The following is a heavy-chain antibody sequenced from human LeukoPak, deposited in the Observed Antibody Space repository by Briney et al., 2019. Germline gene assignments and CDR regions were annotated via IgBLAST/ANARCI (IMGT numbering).Heavy chain of an antibody. CDR3: AKDESSWYPGYFDY. D-gene: IGHD6-13*01. CDR2: IQYDGRNT. J-gene: IGHJ4*01. CDR1: GFTFSSYG. Sequence: GGSLRLSCAASGFTFSSYGMHWVRQAPGKGLEWVAFIQYDGRNTYYADSVKGRFTISRDNSKNMLYLQMNSLRAEDTAVYYCAKDESSWYPGYFDYWGHGTLVTVSP. V-gene: IGHV3-30*02.